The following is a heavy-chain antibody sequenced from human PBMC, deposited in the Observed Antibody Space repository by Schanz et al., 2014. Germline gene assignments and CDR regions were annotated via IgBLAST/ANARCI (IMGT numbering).Heavy chain of an antibody. J-gene: IGHJ4*02. Sequence: DVQLLESGGGLVQPGESLRLSCAASGFTFTTYAMTWVRQAPGKGLEWVSNISPTGSSTYYADSVKGRFTISRDNSKNSLFLRRNSQSAEYTGVYDCAKVDATADCLDSWGQGTLVTVSS. V-gene: IGHV3-23*01. D-gene: IGHD2-21*02. CDR1: GFTFTTYA. CDR3: AKVDATADCLDS. CDR2: ISPTGSST.